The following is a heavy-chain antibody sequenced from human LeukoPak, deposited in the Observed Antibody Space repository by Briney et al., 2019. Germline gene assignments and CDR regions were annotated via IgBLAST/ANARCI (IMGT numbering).Heavy chain of an antibody. Sequence: GGSLRLSCAASGFTFSSYGMHWVRQAPGKGLEWVAVISYDGSNKYYADSVKGRFTISRDNSKNTLYLQMNSLRAEDTAVYYCASPQGYSSSWDYYFDYWGQGTLVTVSS. CDR2: ISYDGSNK. V-gene: IGHV3-30*03. CDR1: GFTFSSYG. J-gene: IGHJ4*02. CDR3: ASPQGYSSSWDYYFDY. D-gene: IGHD6-13*01.